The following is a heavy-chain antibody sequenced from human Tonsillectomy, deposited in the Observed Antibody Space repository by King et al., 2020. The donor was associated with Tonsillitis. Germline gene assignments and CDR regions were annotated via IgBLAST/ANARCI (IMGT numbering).Heavy chain of an antibody. CDR2: IGGFGNSI. J-gene: IGHJ1*01. CDR1: GFTFSSYT. CDR3: AKVGSSWFAEYFHR. Sequence: VQLVESGGGLVQPGGSLRLSCSASGFTFSSYTMSWVRQPPGKGLEWVSSIGGFGNSIYYADSVRGRFTIPRDNSNNTLSLQMNSLRAGDTAVYFCAKVGSSWFAEYFHRWGQGTLVTVSS. D-gene: IGHD6-13*01. V-gene: IGHV3-23*04.